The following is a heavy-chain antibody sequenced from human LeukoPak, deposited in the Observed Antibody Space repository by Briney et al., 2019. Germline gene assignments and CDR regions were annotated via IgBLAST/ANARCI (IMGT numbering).Heavy chain of an antibody. D-gene: IGHD4-11*01. J-gene: IGHJ4*02. CDR2: ISGTGGSK. CDR3: AKVVAGNIDYHFDY. CDR1: GCTFSDHA. V-gene: IGHV3-23*01. Sequence: GGSLRLSCAASGCTFSDHAMSWVRQAPGEGLEWVAGISGTGGSKHYADSVKGRFTISRDNSKNTGYLQMSNLRVEHTAVYYCAKVVAGNIDYHFDYWGQGILVAVSS.